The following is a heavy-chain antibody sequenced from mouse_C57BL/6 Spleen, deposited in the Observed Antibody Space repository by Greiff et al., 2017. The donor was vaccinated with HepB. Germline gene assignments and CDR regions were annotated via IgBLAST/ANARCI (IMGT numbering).Heavy chain of an antibody. Sequence: EVKLEESGPGMVKPSQSLSLTCTVTGYSITSGYDWHWIRHFPGNKLEWMGYISYSGSTNYNPSLKSRISITHDTSKNHFFLKLNSVTTEDTATYYCAREGYYSNSGGGWFAYWGQGTLVTVSA. CDR3: AREGYYSNSGGGWFAY. V-gene: IGHV3-1*01. D-gene: IGHD2-5*01. J-gene: IGHJ3*01. CDR2: ISYSGST. CDR1: GYSITSGYD.